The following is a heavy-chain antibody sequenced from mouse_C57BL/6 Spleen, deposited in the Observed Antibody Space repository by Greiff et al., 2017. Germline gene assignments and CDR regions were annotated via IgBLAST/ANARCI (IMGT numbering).Heavy chain of an antibody. D-gene: IGHD3-1*01. CDR2: IDPSDSYT. V-gene: IGHV1-50*01. Sequence: QVQLQQPGAELVKPGASVKLSCKASGYTFTSYWMQWVKQRPGQGLEWIGEIDPSDSYTNYTQKFEGKATLTVDTSSSTAYLQLSSLTSEDSAVYYCARAGFFRAMDYWGQGTSVTVSS. CDR3: ARAGFFRAMDY. CDR1: GYTFTSYW. J-gene: IGHJ4*01.